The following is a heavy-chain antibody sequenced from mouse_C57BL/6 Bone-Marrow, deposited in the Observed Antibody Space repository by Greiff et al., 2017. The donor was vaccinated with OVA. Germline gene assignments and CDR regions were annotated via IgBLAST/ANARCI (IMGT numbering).Heavy chain of an antibody. CDR3: ARRDLTTVVASYYFDY. J-gene: IGHJ2*01. V-gene: IGHV1-18*01. CDR1: GYTFTDYN. D-gene: IGHD1-1*01. Sequence: EVQLQQSGPELVKPGASVKIPCKASGYTFTDYNMDWVKQSHGKSLEWIGDINPNNGGTIYNQKFKGTATLTVDKSSSTAYMELRSLTSEDTAVYYCARRDLTTVVASYYFDYWGQGTTLTVSS. CDR2: INPNNGGT.